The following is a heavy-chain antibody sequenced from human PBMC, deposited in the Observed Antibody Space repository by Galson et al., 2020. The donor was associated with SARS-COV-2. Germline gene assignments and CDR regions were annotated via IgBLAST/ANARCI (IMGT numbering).Heavy chain of an antibody. V-gene: IGHV4-59*08. D-gene: IGHD3-10*01. J-gene: IGHJ3*02. CDR2: IPYSGST. Sequence: ETLSITYTISGGSISSYFWSWIRQPTGKRLEWIGHIPYSGSTNYNPSLKSRVTISVDTSKNQFSLKLSSVTAADTALYYCARRGYYVSGSFFPQAFDIWGQGTMVTVSS. CDR3: ARRGYYVSGSFFPQAFDI. CDR1: GGSISSYF.